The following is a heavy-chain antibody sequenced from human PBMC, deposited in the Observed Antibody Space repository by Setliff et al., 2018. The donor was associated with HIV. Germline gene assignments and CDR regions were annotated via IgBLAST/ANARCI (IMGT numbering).Heavy chain of an antibody. CDR3: TTARTYYDSSGYYYYFDY. CDR2: IKSKTDGGTT. V-gene: IGHV3-15*01. D-gene: IGHD3-22*01. CDR1: GFTFGNAW. J-gene: IGHJ4*02. Sequence: GGSLRLSCAASGFTFGNAWMSWVRQAPGKGLEWVGRIKSKTDGGTTDYAAPVKGRFTISRDDSKNTLYLQMNSLKTEDTAVYYCTTARTYYDSSGYYYYFDYWGQGTLVTVSS.